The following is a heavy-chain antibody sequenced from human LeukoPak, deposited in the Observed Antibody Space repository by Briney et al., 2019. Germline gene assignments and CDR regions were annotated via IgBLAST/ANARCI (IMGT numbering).Heavy chain of an antibody. J-gene: IGHJ4*02. CDR1: GFTFSTYW. CDR2: IKGDESAR. V-gene: IGHV3-7*01. CDR3: AGDVGGSLDY. D-gene: IGHD1-26*01. Sequence: GGSLRLSCAASGFTFSTYWMAWVRQAPGKGLEWVANIKGDESARHQADSVKGRFTISRDNAQNSVYLQMSSLRGEDTAVYYCAGDVGGSLDYWGQGTLVTVSS.